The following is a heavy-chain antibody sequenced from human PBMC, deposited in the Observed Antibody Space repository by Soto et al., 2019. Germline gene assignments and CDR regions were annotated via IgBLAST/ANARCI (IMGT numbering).Heavy chain of an antibody. CDR2: VSGSGLYT. Sequence: EVQLLESGGGLVQPGGSLRLSCVASGFTFDTYAISWVRQAPGTGLEWVSTVSGSGLYTYYTDSVKGRFTISRDNPRNTLYLQMNSLRLEDTAVYFCAKDLIAATGTPSYYFDSWGQGTLVTVSS. V-gene: IGHV3-23*01. D-gene: IGHD6-13*01. J-gene: IGHJ4*02. CDR1: GFTFDTYA. CDR3: AKDLIAATGTPSYYFDS.